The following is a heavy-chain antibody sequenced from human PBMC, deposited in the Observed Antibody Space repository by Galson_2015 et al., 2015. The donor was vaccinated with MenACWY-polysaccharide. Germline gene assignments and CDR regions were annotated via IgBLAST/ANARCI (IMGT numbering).Heavy chain of an antibody. CDR1: GASVSSTTDY. Sequence: ETLSLTCTVSGASVSSTTDYWSWLRQPPGKGLEWIGFMSSNGGANRNPSLKSRATISIDTSKNQFSLRLNSVTAADTAMYYCAREPTYSGSFGWFDSWGQGTLVTVSP. CDR2: MSSNGGA. D-gene: IGHD1-26*01. V-gene: IGHV4-61*01. CDR3: AREPTYSGSFGWFDS. J-gene: IGHJ5*01.